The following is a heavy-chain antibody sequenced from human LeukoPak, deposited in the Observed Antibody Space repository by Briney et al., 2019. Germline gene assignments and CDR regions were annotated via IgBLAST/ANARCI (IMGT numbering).Heavy chain of an antibody. D-gene: IGHD6-13*01. V-gene: IGHV4-4*07. Sequence: PSETLSLTCTVSGGSISNFYWIWIGQPAGKGLEWIGRIYTGGGTNYNPSLKSRVTMSVSKNHFSLKLSSVTAADTAVYHCARSSRVAGGHYYFDYWGQGTLVTVSS. CDR1: GGSISNFY. CDR3: ARSSRVAGGHYYFDY. CDR2: IYTGGGT. J-gene: IGHJ4*02.